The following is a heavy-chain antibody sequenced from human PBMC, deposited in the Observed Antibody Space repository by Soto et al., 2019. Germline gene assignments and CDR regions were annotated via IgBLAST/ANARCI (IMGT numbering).Heavy chain of an antibody. Sequence: PSETLSLTCTVSGGSISSGGYYWSWIRQHPGKGLEWIGYIYYSGSTYYNPSLKSRVTISVDTSKNQFSLKLSSATAADTAVYYCARGSLFESSSWFSEYFHHWGQGTLVTVSS. CDR2: IYYSGST. V-gene: IGHV4-31*03. CDR1: GGSISSGGYY. D-gene: IGHD6-13*01. J-gene: IGHJ1*01. CDR3: ARGSLFESSSWFSEYFHH.